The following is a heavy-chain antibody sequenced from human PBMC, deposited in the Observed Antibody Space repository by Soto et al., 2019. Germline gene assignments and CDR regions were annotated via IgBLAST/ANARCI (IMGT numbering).Heavy chain of an antibody. D-gene: IGHD6-13*01. V-gene: IGHV4-4*07. CDR1: GYTFTSY. Sequence: SCKASGYTFTSYWSWIRQPAGKGLEWIGRIYSGGRNNYNPSLKSRVTMSVDTSKNQFSLRLSSVTAADTAMYYCARGSSRWDYWGQGTLVTVSS. J-gene: IGHJ4*02. CDR3: ARGSSRWDY. CDR2: IYSGGRN.